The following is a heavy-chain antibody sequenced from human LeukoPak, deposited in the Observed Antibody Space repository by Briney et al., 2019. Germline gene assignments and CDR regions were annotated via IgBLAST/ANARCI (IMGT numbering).Heavy chain of an antibody. CDR2: IYYSGST. Sequence: PSETLSLTCTVSGGSISSYYWSWIRQPPGKGLEWIGYIYYSGSTNYNPSLKGRVTISVDTSKNQFSLKLSSVTAADTAVYYCARLGPYDAFDIWGQGTMVTVSS. CDR3: ARLGPYDAFDI. CDR1: GGSISSYY. J-gene: IGHJ3*02. V-gene: IGHV4-59*01. D-gene: IGHD3-16*01.